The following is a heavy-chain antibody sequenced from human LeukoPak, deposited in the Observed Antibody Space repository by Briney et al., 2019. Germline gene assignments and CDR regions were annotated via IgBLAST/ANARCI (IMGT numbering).Heavy chain of an antibody. V-gene: IGHV3-53*01. CDR3: AKLWENDYGDY. D-gene: IGHD3-16*01. J-gene: IGHJ4*02. Sequence: ETLSLTCTVSGGSMSGYFWSWVRQAPGKGLEWVSVIFSASYTFYADSVKGRFTISRDTSKNTLYLQMNSLRAEDTAVYYCAKLWENDYGDYWGQGTLVTVSS. CDR2: IFSASYT. CDR1: GGSMSGYF.